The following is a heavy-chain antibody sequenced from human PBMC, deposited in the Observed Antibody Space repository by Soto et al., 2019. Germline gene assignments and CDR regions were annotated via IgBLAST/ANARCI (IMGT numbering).Heavy chain of an antibody. J-gene: IGHJ4*02. Sequence: SETLSPTCTVSGGSISSGDYYWSWIRQPPGKGLEWIGYIYYSGSTNYNLSLKSRVTISVDTSKNQFSLKLSSVTAADTAVYYCARGVSGSYSLAFDYWGQGTLVTVSS. CDR3: ARGVSGSYSLAFDY. CDR1: GGSISSGDYY. CDR2: IYYSGST. D-gene: IGHD1-26*01. V-gene: IGHV4-61*08.